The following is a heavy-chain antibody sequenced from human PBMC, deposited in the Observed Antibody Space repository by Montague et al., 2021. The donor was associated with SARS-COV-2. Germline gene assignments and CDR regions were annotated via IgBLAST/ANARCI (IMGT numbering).Heavy chain of an antibody. CDR3: AREGYYDSSGYPLSY. CDR2: ISSSGSSI. Sequence: SLRLSCAASGFTFSSYEMNWVRQAPGKGLEWVSYISSSGSSIYYADSVKGRFTISRDNAKNSLYLQMNSLRAEDTAAYYCAREGYYDSSGYPLSYWGQGTLVTVSS. J-gene: IGHJ4*02. D-gene: IGHD3-22*01. V-gene: IGHV3-48*03. CDR1: GFTFSSYE.